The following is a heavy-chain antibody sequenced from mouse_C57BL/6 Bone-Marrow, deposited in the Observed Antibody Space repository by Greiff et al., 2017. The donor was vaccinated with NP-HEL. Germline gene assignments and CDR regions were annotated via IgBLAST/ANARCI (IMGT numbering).Heavy chain of an antibody. CDR1: GYTFTSYW. CDR2: IDPSDSYT. Sequence: QVQLQQPGAELVKPGASVKLSCKASGYTFTSYWMQWVKQRPGQGLEWIGEIDPSDSYTNYNQKFKGQATLTVATSSSTAYMQLSRLPSEYSAVYYCTSYDWDCYFGGWGTGTTVTVA. V-gene: IGHV1-50*01. J-gene: IGHJ1*03. CDR3: TSYDWDCYFGG. D-gene: IGHD2-12*01.